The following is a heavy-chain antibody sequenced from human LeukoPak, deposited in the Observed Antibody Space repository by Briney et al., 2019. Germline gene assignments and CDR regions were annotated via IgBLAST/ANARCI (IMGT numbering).Heavy chain of an antibody. J-gene: IGHJ4*02. CDR2: IIPIFGIA. D-gene: IGHD3-22*01. V-gene: IGHV1-69*04. CDR3: ARDLGDYYDSSGYSYGY. Sequence: SVKVSCKASGGTFGSYAISWVRQAPGQGLEWMGRIIPIFGIANYAQKFQGRVTITADKSTSTAYTELSSLRSEDTAVYYCARDLGDYYDSSGYSYGYWGQGTLVTVSS. CDR1: GGTFGSYA.